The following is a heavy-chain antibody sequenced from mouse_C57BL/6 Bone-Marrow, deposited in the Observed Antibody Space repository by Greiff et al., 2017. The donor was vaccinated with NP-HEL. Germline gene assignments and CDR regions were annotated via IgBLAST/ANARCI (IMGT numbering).Heavy chain of an antibody. CDR1: GFTFTDYY. Sequence: EVQRVESGGGLVQPGGSLSLSCAASGFTFTDYYMSWVRQPPGKALEWLGFIRNKANGYTTEYSASVKGRFTISRDNSKSINYLQMNALRDDDNATYYCARSSYYDYADDPFYSMDYWGQGTSVPVSA. J-gene: IGHJ4*01. CDR3: ARSSYYDYADDPFYSMDY. V-gene: IGHV7-3*01. D-gene: IGHD2-4*01. CDR2: IRNKANGYTT.